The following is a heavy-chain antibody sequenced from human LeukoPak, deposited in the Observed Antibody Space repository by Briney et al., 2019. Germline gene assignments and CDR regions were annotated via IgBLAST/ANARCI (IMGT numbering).Heavy chain of an antibody. CDR1: GFTFSSYA. D-gene: IGHD5-12*01. V-gene: IGHV3-30-3*01. CDR2: ISYDGSNK. Sequence: PGRSLRLSCAASGFTFSSYAMHWVRQAPGKGLEWVAVISYDGSNKYCADSVKGRFTISRDNSKNTLYLQMNSLRAEDTAVYYCASGPDIVATIPLDYWGQGTLVTVSS. J-gene: IGHJ4*02. CDR3: ASGPDIVATIPLDY.